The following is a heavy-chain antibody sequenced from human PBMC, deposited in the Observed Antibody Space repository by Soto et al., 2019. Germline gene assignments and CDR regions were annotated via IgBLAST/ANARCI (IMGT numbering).Heavy chain of an antibody. D-gene: IGHD5-18*01. J-gene: IGHJ4*02. CDR2: ISGIGGST. Sequence: EVQLLESGGGLVQPGGSLRLSCAASGFTFTSYAMSWVHQAPGMGLEWVSGISGIGGSTDYADSVKGRFTISRDNSKNRLYLQMNSLRAEDTAVYYCAKDRRGYTYGYFDYWGQGTLVTVSS. V-gene: IGHV3-23*01. CDR1: GFTFTSYA. CDR3: AKDRRGYTYGYFDY.